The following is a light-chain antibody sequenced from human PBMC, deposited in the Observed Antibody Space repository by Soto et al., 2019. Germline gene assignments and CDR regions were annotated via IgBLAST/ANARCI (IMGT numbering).Light chain of an antibody. CDR2: AAS. J-gene: IGKJ5*01. CDR3: QQYYSYLRG. CDR1: QGISSY. Sequence: AIRMTQSPSSLSASTGDRVTITCRASQGISSYLAWYQQKPGKAPKLLIYAASTLQSGVPSRFSGSGSGTDFTLTISCLQSEDFATYYCQQYYSYLRGFGQGTRLEIK. V-gene: IGKV1-8*01.